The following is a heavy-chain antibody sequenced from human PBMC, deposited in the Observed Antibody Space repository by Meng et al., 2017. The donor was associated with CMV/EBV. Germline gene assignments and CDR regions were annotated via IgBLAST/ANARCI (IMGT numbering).Heavy chain of an antibody. J-gene: IGHJ4*02. D-gene: IGHD3-22*01. CDR3: ARGSSMIVVVNFDY. CDR1: GFTFSDYY. V-gene: IGHV3-11*01. Sequence: AGSLRLSCAASGFTFSDYYMSWIRQAPGKGLEWVSYISSSGSTIYYADSVKGRFTISRDNAKNSLYLQMDSLRAEDTAVYYCARGSSMIVVVNFDYWGQGTLVTVSS. CDR2: ISSSGSTI.